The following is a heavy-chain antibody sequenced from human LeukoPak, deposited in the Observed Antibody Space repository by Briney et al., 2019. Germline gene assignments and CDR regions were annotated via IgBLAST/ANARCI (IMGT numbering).Heavy chain of an antibody. J-gene: IGHJ4*02. D-gene: IGHD3-10*01. V-gene: IGHV1-3*01. CDR2: INAGNGNT. Sequence: ASVKVSCKASGYTFTGYVMHWVRQAPGQRLEWMGWINAGNGNTKYSQKFQGRVTITRDTSASTAYMELSSLRSEDTAVYYCARPLWFGESYFDYWGQGTLVTVSS. CDR3: ARPLWFGESYFDY. CDR1: GYTFTGYV.